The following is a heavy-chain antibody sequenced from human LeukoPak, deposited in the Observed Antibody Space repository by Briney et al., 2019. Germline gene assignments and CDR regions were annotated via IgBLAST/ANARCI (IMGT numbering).Heavy chain of an antibody. CDR1: GGSISSGVYY. Sequence: SETLSLTCTVSGGSISSGVYYWSWIRQPPGEGLEWIGYIHHGGSTYYNPSLRSRVTLSVDRSKNQFSLQLTSVTAADTAVYYCARARLERTGYYFDSWGQGALVTVSS. CDR3: ARARLERTGYYFDS. D-gene: IGHD2-8*02. V-gene: IGHV4-30-2*01. J-gene: IGHJ4*02. CDR2: IHHGGST.